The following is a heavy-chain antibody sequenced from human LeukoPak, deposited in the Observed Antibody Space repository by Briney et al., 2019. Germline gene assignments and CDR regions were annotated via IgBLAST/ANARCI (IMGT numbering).Heavy chain of an antibody. Sequence: PGRSLRLSCAASGFTFSNYGMHWVRQAPGKGLEWVAVIWYNGSNQYYADFGKGRFTISRDNSKNTLYLQMNSLRAEDTAVYYCAKDVGGGPRYFDYWGQGTLVTVSS. V-gene: IGHV3-33*06. D-gene: IGHD2-15*01. CDR2: IWYNGSNQ. CDR1: GFTFSNYG. CDR3: AKDVGGGPRYFDY. J-gene: IGHJ4*02.